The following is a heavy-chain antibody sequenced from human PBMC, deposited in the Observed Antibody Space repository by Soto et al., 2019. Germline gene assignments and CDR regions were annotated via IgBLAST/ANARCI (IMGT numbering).Heavy chain of an antibody. D-gene: IGHD3-10*01. CDR3: ARGGPYYYGSGSYDYYYYGMDV. V-gene: IGHV4-30-4*01. Sequence: SETLSLTCTVSGGSVSSGSYYWSWIRQPPGKGLEWIGYIYYSGSTYYNPSLKSRVTISVDTSKNQFSLKLSSVTAADTAVYYCARGGPYYYGSGSYDYYYYGMDVWGQGTTVTV. CDR1: GGSVSSGSYY. J-gene: IGHJ6*02. CDR2: IYYSGST.